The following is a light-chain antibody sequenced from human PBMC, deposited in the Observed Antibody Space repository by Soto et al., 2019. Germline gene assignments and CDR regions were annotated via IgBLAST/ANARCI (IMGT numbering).Light chain of an antibody. CDR1: QSVSSN. J-gene: IGKJ3*01. CDR2: GAS. Sequence: EIVMTQSPATLSVSPGERATLSCRASQSVSSNLAWYQQKPGQAPRLLIYGASTRATGIPARFSGSGSGTEFTITISSLQSEDFAVYYCQQYNNWPFPVGPGTKVDIK. V-gene: IGKV3-15*01. CDR3: QQYNNWPFP.